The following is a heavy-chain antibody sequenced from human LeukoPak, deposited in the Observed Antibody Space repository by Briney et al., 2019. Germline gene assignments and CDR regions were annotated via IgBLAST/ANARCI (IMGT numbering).Heavy chain of an antibody. CDR2: ITGNGVNT. CDR1: GFPFSSSA. D-gene: IGHD3-16*01. CDR3: AKERRRVDTSMIRSYYFDS. V-gene: IGHV3-23*01. J-gene: IGHJ4*02. Sequence: GGSLRLSCAASGFPFSSSAMRWVRHTPGNGLEWVLSITGNGVNTYYADSVKGRFTISRDNSKNILFLQMNSLGAEDSASYFCAKERRRVDTSMIRSYYFDSWGQGTPVTVSS.